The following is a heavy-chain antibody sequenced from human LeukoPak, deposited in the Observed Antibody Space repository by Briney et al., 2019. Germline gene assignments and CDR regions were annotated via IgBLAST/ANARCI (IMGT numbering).Heavy chain of an antibody. Sequence: PGGSLRLSCAASGFTLSSYWIHWVRQAPGKGLVWVSRINNEESSTTYADSVKGRFTISRDNAKNTLYLQMNSLRAEDTAVYYCARGYSSNYRVDYWGQGTLVTVSS. V-gene: IGHV3-74*01. CDR3: ARGYSSNYRVDY. CDR1: GFTLSSYW. D-gene: IGHD6-13*01. CDR2: INNEESST. J-gene: IGHJ4*02.